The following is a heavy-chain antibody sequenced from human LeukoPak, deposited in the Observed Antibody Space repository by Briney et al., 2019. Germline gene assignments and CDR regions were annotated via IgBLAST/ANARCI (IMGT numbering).Heavy chain of an antibody. CDR1: GYTFTSYY. CDR2: INPTGGST. J-gene: IGHJ4*02. Sequence: ASVKVSCKASGYTFTSYYMHWVRQAPGQGLEWMGLINPTGGSTGYAQKFQGRVTMTRDTSISTAYMELSSLRSEDTAVYYCARGYHSGYDYFVKHPYYFDYWGQGTLVTVSS. V-gene: IGHV1-46*01. CDR3: ARGYHSGYDYFVKHPYYFDY. D-gene: IGHD5-12*01.